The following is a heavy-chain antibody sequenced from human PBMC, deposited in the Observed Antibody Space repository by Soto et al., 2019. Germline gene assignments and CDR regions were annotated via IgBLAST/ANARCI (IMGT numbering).Heavy chain of an antibody. V-gene: IGHV3-33*01. J-gene: IGHJ6*03. CDR1: GFTFSSYG. Sequence: GGSLRLSCAASGFTFSSYGMHWVRQAPGKGLEWVAVIWYDGSNKYYADSVKGRFTISRDNSKNTLYLQMNSLRAEDTAVYYCARSPIAVAGHYYYYYMDVWGKGTTVTVSS. D-gene: IGHD6-19*01. CDR3: ARSPIAVAGHYYYYYMDV. CDR2: IWYDGSNK.